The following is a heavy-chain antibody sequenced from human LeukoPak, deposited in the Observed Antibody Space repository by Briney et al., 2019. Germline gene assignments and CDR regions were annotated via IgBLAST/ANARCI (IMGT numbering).Heavy chain of an antibody. CDR2: MHYSGSA. D-gene: IGHD3-22*01. Sequence: KSSETLSLTCSVSGGYINNPTYYWGWIRQPPGKGLEWIGSMHYSGSAYYNPSLKSRVTISVDTSKNQFSLKLSSVTAADTAVYYCARLRLTNTYYYDSSGYYVGGGIDYWGQGTLVTVSS. CDR1: GGYINNPTYY. CDR3: ARLRLTNTYYYDSSGYYVGGGIDY. V-gene: IGHV4-39*07. J-gene: IGHJ4*02.